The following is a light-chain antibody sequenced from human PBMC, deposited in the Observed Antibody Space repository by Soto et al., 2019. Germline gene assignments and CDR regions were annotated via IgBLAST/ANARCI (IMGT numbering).Light chain of an antibody. CDR3: GSITRSSTSV. V-gene: IGLV2-14*01. CDR1: SSDVGGFEY. J-gene: IGLJ1*01. CDR2: DVT. Sequence: QSALSQPASVSGSPGQSITISCTGTSSDVGGFEYVSWYQHQPGKAPKLIIYDVTKRPSGVSNRFSGSKSGNTASLTISGIQAVDEGDYYCGSITRSSTSVFGTGTKVTVL.